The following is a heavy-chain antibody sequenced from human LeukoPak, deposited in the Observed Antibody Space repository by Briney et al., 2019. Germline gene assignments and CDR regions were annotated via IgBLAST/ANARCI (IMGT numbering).Heavy chain of an antibody. CDR3: ARGQGTVTTH. J-gene: IGHJ4*02. V-gene: IGHV4-34*01. CDR1: GGSFSGYY. Sequence: SETLSLTCAVSGGSFSGYYWTWIRQPPGKGLEWIGEINHSGSANYNPSLMSRVTISLDTSKNHFSLNLSAVTAADTAVYYCARGQGTVTTHWGQGTLVTVSS. CDR2: INHSGSA. D-gene: IGHD4-11*01.